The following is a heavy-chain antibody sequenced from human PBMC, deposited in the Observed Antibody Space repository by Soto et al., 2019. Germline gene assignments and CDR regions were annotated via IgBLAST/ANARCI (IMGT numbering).Heavy chain of an antibody. V-gene: IGHV1-18*01. CDR2: ISAYNGNT. CDR1: GYTFTSNG. Sequence: GASVKVSCKDSGYTFTSNGISWVRQAPGQGVEWMGWISAYNGNTNYAQKLQGRVTMTTDTSTSTAYMELRSLRSDDTAVYYCARDERFLEWLPNQNWFDPWGQGTLVTVSS. J-gene: IGHJ5*02. CDR3: ARDERFLEWLPNQNWFDP. D-gene: IGHD3-3*01.